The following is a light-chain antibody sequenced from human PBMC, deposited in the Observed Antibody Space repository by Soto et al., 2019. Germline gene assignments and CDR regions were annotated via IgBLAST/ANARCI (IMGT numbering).Light chain of an antibody. CDR2: DAS. CDR3: QHLRT. V-gene: IGKV3-11*01. J-gene: IGKJ5*01. Sequence: SELTQSPGTLSLSPGERATLSCRSSKSINKDLAWYQHKPGQSPRLLIDDASNRATGIPAKFSGTGSGTDFTLTISSLEPEDFAVYYCQHLRTFGQETRLEIK. CDR1: KSINKD.